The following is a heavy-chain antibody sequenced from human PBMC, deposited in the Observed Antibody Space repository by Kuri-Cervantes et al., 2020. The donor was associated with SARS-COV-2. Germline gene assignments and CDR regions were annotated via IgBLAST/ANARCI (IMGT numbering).Heavy chain of an antibody. D-gene: IGHD6-13*01. J-gene: IGHJ6*03. Sequence: LRLSCAASGFTFSSYAMHWVRQHPGKGLEWIGYIYYSGSTYYNPSLKSRVTISVDTSKNQFSLKLSSVTAADTAVYYCARDSHSSSWPGGPYYYYYMDVWGKGTTVTVSS. CDR1: GFTFSSYAMH. V-gene: IGHV4-31*02. CDR2: IYYSGST. CDR3: ARDSHSSSWPGGPYYYYYMDV.